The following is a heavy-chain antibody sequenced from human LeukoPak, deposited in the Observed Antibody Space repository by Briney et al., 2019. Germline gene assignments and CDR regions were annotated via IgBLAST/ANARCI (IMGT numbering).Heavy chain of an antibody. CDR1: GYSISSGYY. Sequence: SETLSLTCTVSGYSISSGYYWGWIRQPPGKGLEWIGSIYHSGSTYYNPSLKSRLTISVDTSKNQFSLSLSSVTAADTAVYYCARSCSSTTCLHWFDPWGQGTLVTVSS. J-gene: IGHJ5*02. CDR2: IYHSGST. V-gene: IGHV4-38-2*02. D-gene: IGHD2-2*01. CDR3: ARSCSSTTCLHWFDP.